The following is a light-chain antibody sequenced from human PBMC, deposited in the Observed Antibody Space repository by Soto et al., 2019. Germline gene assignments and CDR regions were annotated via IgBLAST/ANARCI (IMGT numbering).Light chain of an antibody. J-gene: IGLJ1*01. CDR2: DVS. Sequence: QSALTQPRSVYGSPGQSVTISCTGTSSDVGGYNYVSWYQQHPGKAPKLMIYDVSKRPSGVPDRFSGSKSGNTASLTISGLQAEDEADYYCCSYAGSYYAFGTGTKLTVL. V-gene: IGLV2-11*01. CDR3: CSYAGSYYA. CDR1: SSDVGGYNY.